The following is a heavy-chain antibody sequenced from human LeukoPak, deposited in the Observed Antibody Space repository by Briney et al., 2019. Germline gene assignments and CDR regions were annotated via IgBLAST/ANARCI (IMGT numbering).Heavy chain of an antibody. J-gene: IGHJ3*02. V-gene: IGHV4-31*03. CDR3: ARVLGVTTGHTFDI. Sequence: SQTLSLTCTVSGASINSGGFFWSWIRQHPGKGLEWIGHIYYSGYTYYNPSLTSRLAISLVTSKTQFSLRLSSVTAADTALYYCARVLGVTTGHTFDIWGQGIMVTVSS. D-gene: IGHD4-17*01. CDR2: IYYSGYT. CDR1: GASINSGGFF.